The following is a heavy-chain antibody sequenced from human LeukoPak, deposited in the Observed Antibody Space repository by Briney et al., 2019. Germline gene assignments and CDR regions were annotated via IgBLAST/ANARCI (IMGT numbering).Heavy chain of an antibody. J-gene: IGHJ4*02. V-gene: IGHV3-23*01. CDR2: TSGSGGST. CDR3: AELTSRIVVVVAAIDY. D-gene: IGHD2-15*01. Sequence: PGGSLRLSCAASGFTFSSYAMSWVRQAPGKGLEWVSATSGSGGSTYYADSVKGRFTISRDNSKNTLYLQMNSLRAEDTAVYYCAELTSRIVVVVAAIDYWGQGTLVTVSS. CDR1: GFTFSSYA.